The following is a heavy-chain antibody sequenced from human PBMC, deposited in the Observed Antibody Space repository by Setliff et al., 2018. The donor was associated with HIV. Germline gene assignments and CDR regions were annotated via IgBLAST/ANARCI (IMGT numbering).Heavy chain of an antibody. J-gene: IGHJ1*01. D-gene: IGHD3-22*01. V-gene: IGHV4-34*01. Sequence: ASETLSLTCAVYGGSLSGFYWTFIRQSPGRGLEWIGEIDYGRTTNYNPSLKSRVTISVDTSKNQFSLKLSSVTAADTAVYYCARAGYHDSTSYWEYFHHWGQGTLVTVSS. CDR1: GGSLSGFY. CDR3: ARAGYHDSTSYWEYFHH. CDR2: IDYGRTT.